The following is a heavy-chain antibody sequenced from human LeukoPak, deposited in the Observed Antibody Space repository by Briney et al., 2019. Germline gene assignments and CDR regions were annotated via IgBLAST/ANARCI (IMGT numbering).Heavy chain of an antibody. J-gene: IGHJ6*02. CDR1: GGSISSYY. CDR2: IYTSGST. CDR3: AATIAAAATHYYYYYGMDV. V-gene: IGHV4-4*07. D-gene: IGHD6-13*01. Sequence: SETLSLTCTVSGGSISSYYWSWIRQPAGKGLEWIGRIYTSGSTNYNPSLKSRVTMSVDTSKHQFSLKLRSVTAADTAVYYCAATIAAAATHYYYYYGMDVWGQGTTVTVSS.